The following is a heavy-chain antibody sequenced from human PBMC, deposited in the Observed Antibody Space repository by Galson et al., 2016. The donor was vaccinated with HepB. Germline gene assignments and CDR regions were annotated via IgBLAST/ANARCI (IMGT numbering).Heavy chain of an antibody. V-gene: IGHV3-7*05. D-gene: IGHD1-1*01. CDR2: IKQDGSEK. Sequence: SLRLSCAASGFTFNSYWMAWVRQAPGKGLEWVANIKQDGSEKYYVDPVKGRFTISRDNAKNSLYLQMNSLRVEDTAVYYCACPTGGNWTDYWGQGTLVTVSS. CDR3: ACPTGGNWTDY. CDR1: GFTFNSYW. J-gene: IGHJ4*02.